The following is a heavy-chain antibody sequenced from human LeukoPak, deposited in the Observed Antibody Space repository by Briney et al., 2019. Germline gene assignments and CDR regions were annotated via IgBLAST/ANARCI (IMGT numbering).Heavy chain of an antibody. V-gene: IGHV1-24*01. J-gene: IGHJ3*02. CDR3: AREEYSSSQGTRAFVI. Sequence: GASVKVSCKVSGYTLTELSMHWVRQAPGKGLEWMGGFDPEDGETFYAQKFQGRVTMTTDTSTSTAYMELRSLRSDDTAVYYCAREEYSSSQGTRAFVIWGQGTMVTVSS. D-gene: IGHD6-13*01. CDR2: FDPEDGET. CDR1: GYTLTELS.